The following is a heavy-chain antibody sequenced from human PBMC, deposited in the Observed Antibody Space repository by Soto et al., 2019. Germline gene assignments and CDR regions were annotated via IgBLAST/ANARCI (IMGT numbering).Heavy chain of an antibody. Sequence: QVQLVQSGAEVKKPGASVKVSCKASAYTFTTYGITWVRQAPGQGLEWMGWISGYNANTNYAQKLQGRVTMTTDTSTSTAYMELRSLTSDDTAVYDGARGGGGSSYYDLMDVWGQGTTVTVSS. V-gene: IGHV1-18*01. CDR1: AYTFTTYG. CDR2: ISGYNANT. J-gene: IGHJ6*02. D-gene: IGHD3-10*01. CDR3: ARGGGGSSYYDLMDV.